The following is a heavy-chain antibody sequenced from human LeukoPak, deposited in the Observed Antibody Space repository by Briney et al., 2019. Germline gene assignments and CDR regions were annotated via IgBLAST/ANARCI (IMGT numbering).Heavy chain of an antibody. Sequence: PSETLSLICTVSGDSINSNNYYWGWIRQSPGRGLEWIGSIYYSGTTYYNPSLKSRVTISVDTSNNQFSLKLSSVTAADTAVYYCARDHNGGNWFDYWGQGTLVSVSS. CDR1: GDSINSNNYY. V-gene: IGHV4-39*07. CDR3: ARDHNGGNWFDY. J-gene: IGHJ4*02. D-gene: IGHD4-23*01. CDR2: IYYSGTT.